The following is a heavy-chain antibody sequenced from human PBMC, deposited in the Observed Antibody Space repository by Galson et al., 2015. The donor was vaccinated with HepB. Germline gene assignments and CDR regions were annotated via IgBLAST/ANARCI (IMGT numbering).Heavy chain of an antibody. V-gene: IGHV1-58*02. Sequence: SVKVSCKASGFTFTSSAMQWVRQARGQRLEWIGWIVVGSGNTNYAQKFQERVTITRDMSTSTAYMELSSLRSEDTAVYYCAAARYDYVWGSYGPNDYWGQGTLVTVSS. CDR2: IVVGSGNT. J-gene: IGHJ4*02. CDR3: AAARYDYVWGSYGPNDY. D-gene: IGHD3-16*01. CDR1: GFTFTSSA.